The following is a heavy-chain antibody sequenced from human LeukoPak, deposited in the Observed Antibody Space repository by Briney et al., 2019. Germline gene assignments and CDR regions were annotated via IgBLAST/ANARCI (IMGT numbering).Heavy chain of an antibody. J-gene: IGHJ6*02. CDR3: ARGPHGSARDYYYGMDV. Sequence: SETLSLTCTVSGGSISSYYWSWIRQPPGKGLEWIGEINHSGSTNYNPSLKSRVTISVDTSKNQFSLKLSSVTAADTAVYYCARGPHGSARDYYYGMDVWGQGTTVTVSS. CDR2: INHSGST. V-gene: IGHV4-34*01. D-gene: IGHD3-10*01. CDR1: GGSISSYY.